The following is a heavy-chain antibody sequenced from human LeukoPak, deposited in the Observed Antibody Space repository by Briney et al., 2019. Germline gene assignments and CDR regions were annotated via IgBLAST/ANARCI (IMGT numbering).Heavy chain of an antibody. V-gene: IGHV4-59*01. CDR3: ARGGSSDVTLGDYFDY. Sequence: PSETLSLTCTVSGGSISSYYWSWIRQPPGKELEWIGYVYYSGSTNYNPSLKSRVTISIDTSKNQFSLKLSSVTAADTAVYYCARGGSSDVTLGDYFDYWGQGTLVTVSS. J-gene: IGHJ4*02. CDR1: GGSISSYY. D-gene: IGHD2-15*01. CDR2: VYYSGST.